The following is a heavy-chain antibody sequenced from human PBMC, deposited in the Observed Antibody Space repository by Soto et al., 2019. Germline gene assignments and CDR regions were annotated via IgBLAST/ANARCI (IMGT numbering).Heavy chain of an antibody. Sequence: PGGSLRLSLEASGFTFSSYAIHWVRQAPGKGLEWVAVISYDGSNKYYADSVKGRFTISRDNSKNTLYLQMNSLRAEDTAVYYCARTGSSWTSNAFDIWGQGTMVTVSS. CDR2: ISYDGSNK. CDR3: ARTGSSWTSNAFDI. D-gene: IGHD6-13*01. J-gene: IGHJ3*02. CDR1: GFTFSSYA. V-gene: IGHV3-30-3*01.